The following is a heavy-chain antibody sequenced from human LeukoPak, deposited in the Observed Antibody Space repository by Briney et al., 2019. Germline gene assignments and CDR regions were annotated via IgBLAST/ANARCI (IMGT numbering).Heavy chain of an antibody. V-gene: IGHV1-69*04. CDR3: ARDRYYDSSGLPGGYFDY. D-gene: IGHD3-22*01. CDR2: IIPILGIA. CDR1: GGTFSSYT. J-gene: IGHJ4*02. Sequence: GSSVKVSCKASGGTFSSYTISWVRQAPGQGLEWMGRIIPILGIANYAQKFQGRVTIIADKSTSTAYMELSSLRSEDTAVYYCARDRYYDSSGLPGGYFDYWGQGTLVTVSS.